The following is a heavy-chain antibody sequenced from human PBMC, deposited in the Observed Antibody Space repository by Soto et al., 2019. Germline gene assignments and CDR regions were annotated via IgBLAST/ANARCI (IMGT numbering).Heavy chain of an antibody. CDR1: GYSFTSYW. D-gene: IGHD2-2*02. J-gene: IGHJ5*02. CDR2: IYPGDSDT. V-gene: IGHV5-51*01. Sequence: GESLKISCKGSGYSFTSYWIGWVRQMPGKGLEWMGIIYPGDSDTRYSPSFQGQVTISADKSISTAYLQWSSLKASDTAMYYCARRIDCSGTSCYKTYWFDPWGQGTLVTVSS. CDR3: ARRIDCSGTSCYKTYWFDP.